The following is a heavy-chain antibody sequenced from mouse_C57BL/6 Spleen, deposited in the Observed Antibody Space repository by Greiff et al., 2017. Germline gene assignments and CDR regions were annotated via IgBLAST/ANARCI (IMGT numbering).Heavy chain of an antibody. CDR2: IYPGSGST. CDR3: ARSGGLRQGYSFDY. Sequence: VQLQQPGAELVKPGASVKLSCKASGYTFTSYWITWVKQRPGQGLEWIGEIYPGSGSTNYNEKFKSKATLTVDTSSSTAYMQLSSLTSEDAAVYYGARSGGLRQGYSFDYWGQGTTLTVSA. CDR1: GYTFTSYW. J-gene: IGHJ2*01. D-gene: IGHD2-2*01. V-gene: IGHV1-55*01.